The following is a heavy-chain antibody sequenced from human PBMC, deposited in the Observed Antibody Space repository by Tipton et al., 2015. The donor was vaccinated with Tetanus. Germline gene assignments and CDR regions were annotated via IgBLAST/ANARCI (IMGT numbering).Heavy chain of an antibody. CDR2: INPGNGNV. CDR3: ARDYYGSGSYYFMDH. J-gene: IGHJ4*02. CDR1: GCTFTHYG. V-gene: IGHV1-3*01. Sequence: QLVQSGAEVKKPGASVKVSCKASGCTFTHYGMHWVRQAPGQRLEWMGWINPGNGNVKYSQKFQGRVTITRDASASTAYMELSSLRSEDTAVFYCARDYYGSGSYYFMDHWGQGTLVTVSS. D-gene: IGHD3-10*01.